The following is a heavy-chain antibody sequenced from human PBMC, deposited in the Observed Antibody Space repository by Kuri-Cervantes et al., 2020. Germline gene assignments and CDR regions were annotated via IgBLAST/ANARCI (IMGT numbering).Heavy chain of an antibody. CDR2: MNPNSGNT. J-gene: IGHJ6*02. D-gene: IGHD6-13*01. CDR3: ARGRPSSSWTYMYYYGMDV. CDR1: GYTFTSYD. V-gene: IGHV1-8*01. Sequence: GGSLRLSCKASGYTFTSYDINWVRQATGQGLEWMGWMNPNSGNTGYAQKFQGRVTMTRNTSISTAYMELSSLRSEDTAVYYCARGRPSSSWTYMYYYGMDVWGQGTTVTVSS.